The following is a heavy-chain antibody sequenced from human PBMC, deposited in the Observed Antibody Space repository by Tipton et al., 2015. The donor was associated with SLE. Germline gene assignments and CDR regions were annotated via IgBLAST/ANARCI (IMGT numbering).Heavy chain of an antibody. D-gene: IGHD3-22*01. CDR1: GGSIRSGGYY. Sequence: TLSLTCTVSGGSIRSGGYYWSWIRQPPGKGLEWIGEINHSGSTNYNPSLKSRVTISVDTSKNQFSLKMSPVTAADTAVYYCARYYYDSSGYYFDYWGQGTLVTVSS. CDR2: INHSGST. V-gene: IGHV4-61*08. J-gene: IGHJ4*02. CDR3: ARYYYDSSGYYFDY.